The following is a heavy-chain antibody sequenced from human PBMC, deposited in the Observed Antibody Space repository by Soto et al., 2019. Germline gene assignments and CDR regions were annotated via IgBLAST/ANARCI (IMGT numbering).Heavy chain of an antibody. D-gene: IGHD3-10*01. J-gene: IGHJ4*02. V-gene: IGHV4-39*01. Sequence: PSETLSLTCTVSGGSISSSSYYWGWIRQPPGKGLEWIGSIYYSGSTYYNPSLKSRVTISVDTSKNQFSLKLSSVTAADTAVYYCARHEVRGIGYWGQGTLVTVSS. CDR2: IYYSGST. CDR1: GGSISSSSYY. CDR3: ARHEVRGIGY.